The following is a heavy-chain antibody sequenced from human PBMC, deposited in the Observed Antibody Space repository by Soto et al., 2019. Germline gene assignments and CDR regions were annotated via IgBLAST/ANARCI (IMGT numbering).Heavy chain of an antibody. CDR2: VYHSGRA. V-gene: IGHV4-39*01. CDR1: GGSISNGVYH. D-gene: IGHD2-15*01. Sequence: SETLSLTCTVSGGSISNGVYHWTWIRLSPGKGLEWIGNVYHSGRADYNPSLQSRVTISVDTSKTQFSLKLNSVTAADTAVYYCATPTSSWHGFDYWGQGTLVTVSS. J-gene: IGHJ4*02. CDR3: ATPTSSWHGFDY.